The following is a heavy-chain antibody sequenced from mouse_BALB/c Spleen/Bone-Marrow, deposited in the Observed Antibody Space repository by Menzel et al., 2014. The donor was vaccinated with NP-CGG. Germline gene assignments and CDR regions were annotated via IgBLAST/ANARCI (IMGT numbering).Heavy chain of an antibody. D-gene: IGHD4-1*01. Sequence: QVQLQQSGAELVRPGASVTLSCKASGYTFTDYEMHWVKQTPVHGLEWIGTLDPETGGTAYNQKFKDMATLTADKSSTTAYMELRILTSEDSAVYYCANWGYYAMDYWGQGISVTVSS. CDR2: LDPETGGT. J-gene: IGHJ4*01. CDR1: GYTFTDYE. V-gene: IGHV1-15*01. CDR3: ANWGYYAMDY.